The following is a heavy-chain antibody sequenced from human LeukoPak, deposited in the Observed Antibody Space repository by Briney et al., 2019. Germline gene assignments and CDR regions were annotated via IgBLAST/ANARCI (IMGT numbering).Heavy chain of an antibody. V-gene: IGHV3-23*01. CDR1: GFSFSSYA. J-gene: IGHJ6*03. Sequence: TGGSLRLSCAASGFSFSSYAMSWVRQAPGKGLEWVSVISGSGGRTYYADSVKGRFTISRDNSKNTLYLQMNSLRAEDTAVYYCAKGSHYGSGSPRYYYYYMDVWGKGTTVTISS. CDR3: AKGSHYGSGSPRYYYYYMDV. CDR2: ISGSGGRT. D-gene: IGHD3-10*01.